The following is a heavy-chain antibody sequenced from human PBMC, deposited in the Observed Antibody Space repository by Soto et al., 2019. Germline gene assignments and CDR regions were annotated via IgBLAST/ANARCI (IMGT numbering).Heavy chain of an antibody. J-gene: IGHJ6*02. CDR3: ARSRDGYSFYFYYGMDG. D-gene: IGHD4-4*01. CDR1: GFTFTSYG. V-gene: IGHV3-30*03. Sequence: LRLSCAASGFTFTSYGMHWVRQAPGKGLEWMALILHDGSAEYCADSVKGRFTISRDNSKNTLYLQMNSLRAEDTAVYYCARSRDGYSFYFYYGMDGWGQGTTVTVSS. CDR2: ILHDGSAE.